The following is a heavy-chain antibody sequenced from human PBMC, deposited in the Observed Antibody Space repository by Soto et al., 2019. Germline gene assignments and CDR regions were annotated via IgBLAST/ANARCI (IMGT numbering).Heavy chain of an antibody. V-gene: IGHV1-69*01. J-gene: IGHJ3*02. CDR1: GGTFSSYA. CDR2: IIPIFGTA. CDR3: ARDPFGVVIYAAGNAFDI. D-gene: IGHD3-3*01. Sequence: QVQLVQSGAEVKKPGSSVKVSCKASGGTFSSYAISWVRQAPGQGLEWMGGIIPIFGTANYAQKFQGRVTITADESTSTAYKELSSLRSEDTAVYYCARDPFGVVIYAAGNAFDIWGQGTMVTVSS.